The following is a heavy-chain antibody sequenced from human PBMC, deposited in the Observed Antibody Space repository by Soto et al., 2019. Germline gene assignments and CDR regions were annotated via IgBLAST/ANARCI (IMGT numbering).Heavy chain of an antibody. J-gene: IGHJ5*02. Sequence: GGSLRLSCAASGFTFSNYWMSWVRQAPGKGLEWVANIKQDGSEKYYVDSVKGRFTISRDNAKNSLYLQMNSLRAEDTAVYYCAREADILNWFDPWGQGTLVTVSS. V-gene: IGHV3-7*01. D-gene: IGHD3-9*01. CDR2: IKQDGSEK. CDR1: GFTFSNYW. CDR3: AREADILNWFDP.